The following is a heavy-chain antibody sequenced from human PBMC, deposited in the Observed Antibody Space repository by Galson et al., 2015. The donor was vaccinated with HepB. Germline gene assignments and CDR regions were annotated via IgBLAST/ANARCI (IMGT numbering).Heavy chain of an antibody. CDR2: ISYDGSNK. D-gene: IGHD6-19*01. V-gene: IGHV3-30*04. J-gene: IGHJ4*02. CDR1: GFTFSSYA. CDR3: ARDQKQWLPLRPLFDY. Sequence: SLRLSCAASGFTFSSYAMHWVRQAPGKGLEWVAVISYDGSNKYYADSVKGRFTISRDNSKNTLYLQMNSLRAEDTAVYYCARDQKQWLPLRPLFDYWGQGTLVTVSS.